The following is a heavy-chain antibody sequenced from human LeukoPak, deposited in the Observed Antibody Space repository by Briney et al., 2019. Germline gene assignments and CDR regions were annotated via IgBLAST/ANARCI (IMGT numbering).Heavy chain of an antibody. V-gene: IGHV1-2*02. CDR1: GYTFTGYY. D-gene: IGHD4-17*01. Sequence: ASVKVSCKASGYTFTGYYMHWVRQAPGQGLEWMGWINPNSGGTNYAQKFQGRVTMTRDTSISTAYMELSRLRSDDTAVYYCARETYGYYYGMDVWGQGTTVTVPS. J-gene: IGHJ6*02. CDR2: INPNSGGT. CDR3: ARETYGYYYGMDV.